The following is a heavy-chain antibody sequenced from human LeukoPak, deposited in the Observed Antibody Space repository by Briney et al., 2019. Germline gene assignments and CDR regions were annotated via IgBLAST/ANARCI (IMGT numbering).Heavy chain of an antibody. CDR1: GGSFSGYY. CDR3: ARDSGIVGALDY. D-gene: IGHD1-26*01. Sequence: SETLSLTCAVYGGSFSGYYWSWIRQPPGKGLEWIGEINHSGSTNYNPSIKSRVTISVDTSKNQFSLKLSSVTAADTAVYYCARDSGIVGALDYWGQGNLVTVSS. J-gene: IGHJ4*02. CDR2: INHSGST. V-gene: IGHV4-34*01.